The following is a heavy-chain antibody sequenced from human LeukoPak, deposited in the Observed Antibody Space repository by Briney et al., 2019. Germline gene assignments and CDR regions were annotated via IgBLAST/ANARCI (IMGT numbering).Heavy chain of an antibody. J-gene: IGHJ4*02. CDR2: IDPSGGST. Sequence: ASVKVSCKASGYTFTSYHMHWLRQAPGRGLEWMGIIDPSGGSTTYAQKFQGRVTMTRDTPTSTLYMDVSSLRSEDTPVYYFAREQYYSDSSGYTTLFDYWGQGTLVTVSS. CDR1: GYTFTSYH. V-gene: IGHV1-46*01. CDR3: AREQYYSDSSGYTTLFDY. D-gene: IGHD3-22*01.